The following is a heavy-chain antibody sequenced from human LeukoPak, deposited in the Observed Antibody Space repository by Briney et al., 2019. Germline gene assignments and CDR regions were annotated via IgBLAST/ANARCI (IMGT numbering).Heavy chain of an antibody. V-gene: IGHV3-48*03. CDR3: AGERNCGGDCYQGSWFDP. J-gene: IGHJ5*02. D-gene: IGHD2-21*02. CDR2: ITSSGGIT. Sequence: PGGSLRLSCAASGFTFNSHEMRWVRQAPGKGLEWVSYITSSGGITYYADSVKGRFTISRDNAKNSLFLQMNSLRAEDTAIYYCAGERNCGGDCYQGSWFDPWGQGTLVTVSS. CDR1: GFTFNSHE.